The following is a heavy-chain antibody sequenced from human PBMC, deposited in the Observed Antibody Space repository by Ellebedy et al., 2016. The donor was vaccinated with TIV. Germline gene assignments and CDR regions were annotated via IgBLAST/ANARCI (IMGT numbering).Heavy chain of an antibody. Sequence: GGSLRLSXAASGFTFSSYAMHWVRQAPGKGLEWVAVISYDGSNKYYADSVKGRFTISRDNSKNTLYLQMNSLRAEDTAVYYCARVYLRWQLGEVYFDYWGQGTLVTVSS. D-gene: IGHD4-23*01. V-gene: IGHV3-30-3*01. CDR2: ISYDGSNK. J-gene: IGHJ4*02. CDR1: GFTFSSYA. CDR3: ARVYLRWQLGEVYFDY.